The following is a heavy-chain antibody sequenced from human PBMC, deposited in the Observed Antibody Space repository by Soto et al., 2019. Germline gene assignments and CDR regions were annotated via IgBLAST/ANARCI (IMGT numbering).Heavy chain of an antibody. V-gene: IGHV4-31*03. CDR1: GGSISSGGYY. CDR3: ARGFYGSGSYYVSSNWFDP. D-gene: IGHD3-10*01. Sequence: SETLSLTCTVSGGSISSGGYYWSWIRQHPGKGLEWIGYIYYSGNTYYNPSLKSRVTISIDTSKNQFSLKLSSVTAADTAVYYCARGFYGSGSYYVSSNWFDPWGQGTLVTVSS. J-gene: IGHJ5*02. CDR2: IYYSGNT.